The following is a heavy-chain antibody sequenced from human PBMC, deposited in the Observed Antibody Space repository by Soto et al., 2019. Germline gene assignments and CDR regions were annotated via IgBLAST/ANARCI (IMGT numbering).Heavy chain of an antibody. D-gene: IGHD3-10*01. V-gene: IGHV1-3*01. J-gene: IGHJ6*02. CDR2: INAGNGNT. CDR1: GYTFTSYA. Sequence: ASVKVSCKASGYTFTSYAMHWVRQAPEQRLEWMGWINAGNGNTKYSQKFQGRVTITRDTSASTAYMELSSLRSEDTAVYYCARVFGGLRLWFGELKVMDVWGQGTTVTVSS. CDR3: ARVFGGLRLWFGELKVMDV.